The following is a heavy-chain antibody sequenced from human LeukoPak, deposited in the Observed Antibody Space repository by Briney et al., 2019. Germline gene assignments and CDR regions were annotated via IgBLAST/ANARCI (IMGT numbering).Heavy chain of an antibody. D-gene: IGHD3-10*01. V-gene: IGHV4-39*07. CDR1: GGSISSSSYY. CDR2: TYYSGST. J-gene: IGHJ3*02. CDR3: ARAQSRPTYYGSGSYSRWAFDI. Sequence: SETLSLTCTVSGGSISSSSYYWGWIRQPPGKGLEWIGSTYYSGSTYYNPSLKSRVTISVDTSKDQFSLKLSSVTAADTAVYYCARAQSRPTYYGSGSYSRWAFDIWGQGTMVTVSS.